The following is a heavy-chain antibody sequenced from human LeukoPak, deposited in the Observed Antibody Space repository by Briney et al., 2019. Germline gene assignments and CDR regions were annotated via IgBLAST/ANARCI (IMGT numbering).Heavy chain of an antibody. CDR1: GYTFISYY. V-gene: IGHV1-18*04. D-gene: IGHD3-16*01. CDR2: ISTYNGDT. J-gene: IGHJ4*02. Sequence: GASVKVSCKASGYTFISYYIQWVRQAPGQGLEWMGWISTYNGDTNSAQRLQGRVTMTTDTSTSTAYMELRSLRSDDTAVYYCARDGVFSGAYALGYWGQGTLVTVSS. CDR3: ARDGVFSGAYALGY.